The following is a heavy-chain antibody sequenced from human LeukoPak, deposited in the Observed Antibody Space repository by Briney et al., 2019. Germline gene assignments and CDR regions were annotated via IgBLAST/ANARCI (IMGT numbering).Heavy chain of an antibody. CDR3: AKVPLAASNTPSDY. J-gene: IGHJ4*02. V-gene: IGHV3-23*01. CDR2: ISGSGSST. CDR1: GFTVSSNY. Sequence: GGSLRLSCAASGFTVSSNYMSWVRQAPGKGLEWVSAISGSGSSTYYADSVKGRFTISRDNSKNTLYLQMNSLRAEDTAVYYCAKVPLAASNTPSDYWGQGTLVTVSS. D-gene: IGHD6-13*01.